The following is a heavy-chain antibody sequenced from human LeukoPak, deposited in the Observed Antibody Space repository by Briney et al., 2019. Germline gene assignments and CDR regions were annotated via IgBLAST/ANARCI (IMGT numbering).Heavy chain of an antibody. J-gene: IGHJ4*02. V-gene: IGHV1-69-2*01. CDR2: VDPEDGET. D-gene: IGHD3-10*01. CDR3: ATDLGRESQTPFDY. CDR1: GYTFTDYY. Sequence: ATVKISCKVFGYTFTDYYMHWVQQAPGKGLEWMGLVDPEDGETIYAEKFQGRVTITADTSTDTAYMELSSLRSEDTAVYYCATDLGRESQTPFDYWGQGTLVTVSS.